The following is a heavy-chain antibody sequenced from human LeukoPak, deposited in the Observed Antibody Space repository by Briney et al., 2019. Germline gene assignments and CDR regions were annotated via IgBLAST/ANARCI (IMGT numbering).Heavy chain of an antibody. J-gene: IGHJ4*02. V-gene: IGHV1-69*05. CDR3: ARGERTYDILTGYYFDY. D-gene: IGHD3-9*01. Sequence: ASVKVSCKASGGTLSSYAISWVRQAPGQGLEWMGGIIPIFGTANYAQKFQGRVTITTDESTSTAYMELSSLRSEDTAVYYCARGERTYDILTGYYFDYWGQGTLVTVSS. CDR1: GGTLSSYA. CDR2: IIPIFGTA.